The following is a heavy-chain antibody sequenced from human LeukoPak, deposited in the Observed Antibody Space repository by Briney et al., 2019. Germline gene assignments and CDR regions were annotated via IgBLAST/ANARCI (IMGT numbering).Heavy chain of an antibody. J-gene: IGHJ4*02. D-gene: IGHD6-6*01. CDR1: GGSISSGGYY. CDR3: AKLRAARPPTS. CDR2: INHSGST. V-gene: IGHV4-31*03. Sequence: SQALSLTCTVSGGSISSGGYYWSWIRQPPGKGLEWIGEINHSGSTNYNPSLKSRVTISVDTSKNQFSLKLSSVTAADTAVYYCAKLRAARPPTSWGQGTLVTVSS.